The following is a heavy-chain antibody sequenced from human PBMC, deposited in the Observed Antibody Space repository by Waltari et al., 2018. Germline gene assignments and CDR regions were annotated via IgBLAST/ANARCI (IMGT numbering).Heavy chain of an antibody. CDR3: ASPLPDSSGWDFGY. CDR1: GFPFRNYW. V-gene: IGHV3-74*03. Sequence: EVQLVESGGGLVQPGGSLRLSCAAFGFPFRNYWLHWVRQPPGKGLVWVSRINGDGGSTTYADSVKGRFTISRDNAKNTLYLRMDSLRDDDTAVYYCASPLPDSSGWDFGYWGRGTLVTVSS. CDR2: INGDGGST. D-gene: IGHD6-19*01. J-gene: IGHJ4*02.